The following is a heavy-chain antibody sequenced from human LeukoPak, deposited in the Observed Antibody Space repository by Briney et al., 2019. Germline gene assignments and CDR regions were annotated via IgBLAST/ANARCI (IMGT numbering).Heavy chain of an antibody. D-gene: IGHD2-2*01. V-gene: IGHV1-69*13. CDR2: IIPIFGTA. J-gene: IGHJ3*02. Sequence: GASVKVSCKASGGTFSSYAISWVRQAPGQGLEWMGGIIPIFGTANYAQKFQGRVTFTADESTSTAYMELSSLRSEDTAVYYCARVSPATDAFDIWGQGTMVTVSS. CDR1: GGTFSSYA. CDR3: ARVSPATDAFDI.